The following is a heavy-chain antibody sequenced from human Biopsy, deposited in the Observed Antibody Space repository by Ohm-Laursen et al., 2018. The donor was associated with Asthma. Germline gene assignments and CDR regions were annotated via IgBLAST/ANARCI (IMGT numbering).Heavy chain of an antibody. V-gene: IGHV3-9*01. CDR3: AKSGSGYNVDAFDI. Sequence: SLRLSCTASVFTFDDYAMHGVRQAPGKGLEWVSGITWNSRSIDYADSVKGRFSISRDNAKNSLYLQMNSLILEDTALYYCAKSGSGYNVDAFDIWGQGTVVTVSS. CDR1: VFTFDDYA. D-gene: IGHD3-22*01. CDR2: ITWNSRSI. J-gene: IGHJ3*02.